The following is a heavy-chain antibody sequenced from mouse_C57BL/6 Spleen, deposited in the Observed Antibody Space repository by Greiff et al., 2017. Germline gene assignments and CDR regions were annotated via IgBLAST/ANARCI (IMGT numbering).Heavy chain of an antibody. CDR3: TTPLGGFAY. CDR2: IDPENGDT. CDR1: GFNIKDDY. D-gene: IGHD4-1*01. J-gene: IGHJ3*01. Sequence: EVKLMESGAELVRPGASVKLSCTASGFNIKDDYMHWVKQRPEQGLEWIGWIDPENGDTEYASKFQGKATITADTSSNTAYLQLSSLTSEDTAVYYCTTPLGGFAYWGQGTLVTVSP. V-gene: IGHV14-4*01.